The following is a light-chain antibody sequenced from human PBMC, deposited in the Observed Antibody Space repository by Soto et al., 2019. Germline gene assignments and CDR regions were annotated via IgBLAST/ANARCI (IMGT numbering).Light chain of an antibody. Sequence: IQLTQSPSSLSASVGDRVTITCRASQGISSYLAWYQQKPGKAPKLLIYAASTLQSGVPSRFSGSGSGTDFTLNSGSRRPEDLASYYWQLGLCFGGGTKVVIK. CDR3: QLGLC. V-gene: IGKV1-9*01. CDR2: AAS. CDR1: QGISSY. J-gene: IGKJ4*01.